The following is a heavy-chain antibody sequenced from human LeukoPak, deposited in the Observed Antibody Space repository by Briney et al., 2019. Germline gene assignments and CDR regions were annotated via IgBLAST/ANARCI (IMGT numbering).Heavy chain of an antibody. CDR1: GLSISWYF. D-gene: IGHD3-10*01. CDR2: IYYSGST. CDR3: ARAGSLGYFDY. V-gene: IGHV4-59*01. J-gene: IGHJ4*02. Sequence: SETLSLTCTVSGLSISWYFWSWIRQPPGKGLDWIGYIYYSGSTNYNPSLKSRVTISVDTTKNQFSLKLSSVTAADTAVYYCARAGSLGYFDYWGQGTLVTVSS.